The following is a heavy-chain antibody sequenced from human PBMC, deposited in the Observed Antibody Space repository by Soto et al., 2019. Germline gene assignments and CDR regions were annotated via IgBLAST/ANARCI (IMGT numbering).Heavy chain of an antibody. CDR3: ARSDWFDP. Sequence: EVQLVESGGALVQPGGSLRLSCAASGFTFNDYWMHWVRQAPGKGLVWVSRGDGSRTSYADSVRGRFTISRDNAKNTLYLRMNSLRAEATAVYYCARSDWFDPWGQGTLVTVSS. CDR1: GFTFNDYW. CDR2: RGDGSRT. V-gene: IGHV3-74*01. J-gene: IGHJ5*02.